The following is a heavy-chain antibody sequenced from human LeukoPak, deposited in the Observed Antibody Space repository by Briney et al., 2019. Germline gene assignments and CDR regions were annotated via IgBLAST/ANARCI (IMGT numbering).Heavy chain of an antibody. CDR1: GFTFSDYY. V-gene: IGHV3-11*01. Sequence: PGGSLRLSCAASGFTFSDYYMSWLRQAPGKGLEWVSYISSSGSTIYYADSVKGRFTISRDNAKNSLYLQMNSLRAEDTAVYYCARVLRDGYNYGYYFDYWGQGTLVTVSS. D-gene: IGHD5-24*01. CDR3: ARVLRDGYNYGYYFDY. CDR2: ISSSGSTI. J-gene: IGHJ4*02.